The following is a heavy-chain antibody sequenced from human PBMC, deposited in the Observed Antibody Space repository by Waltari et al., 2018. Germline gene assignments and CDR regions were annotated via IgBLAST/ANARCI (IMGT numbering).Heavy chain of an antibody. V-gene: IGHV4-34*01. J-gene: IGHJ3*02. D-gene: IGHD3-16*02. CDR3: ARGKDYDYVWGSYRTFDI. CDR2: INHRGST. Sequence: QVQLQQWGAGLLKPSETLSLTCAVYGGSFSGYYWSWIRQPPGKGLEWIGEINHRGSTNYNPSLKSRVTISVDTSKNQFSLKLSSVTAADTAVYYCARGKDYDYVWGSYRTFDIWGQGTMVTVSS. CDR1: GGSFSGYY.